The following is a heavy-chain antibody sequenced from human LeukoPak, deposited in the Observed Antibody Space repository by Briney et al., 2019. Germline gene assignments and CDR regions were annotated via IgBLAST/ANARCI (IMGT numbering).Heavy chain of an antibody. CDR1: GYTFTGYY. J-gene: IGHJ4*02. CDR3: ARSSGSYRKQYFDY. CDR2: INPNSGGT. V-gene: IGHV1-2*02. D-gene: IGHD1-26*01. Sequence: ASVKVSCKASGYTFTGYYMHWVRQAPGQGLEWMGWINPNSGGTNYAQKFQGRVTMTRDTSISTAYMELSRLRSDDTAVYYCARSSGSYRKQYFDYWGLGTLVTVSS.